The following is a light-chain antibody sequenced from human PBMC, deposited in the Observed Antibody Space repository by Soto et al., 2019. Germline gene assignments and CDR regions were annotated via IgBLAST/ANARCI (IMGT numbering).Light chain of an antibody. Sequence: QSVLTQPASVSGSPGQSITISCTGTSSDVGAYIFVSWYQQYPGKAPKLMIYDITNRPSGVSNRFSGSKAGNTASLTISGLQDEEEAAYYRVSFNTRKSYGFGTATKVTV. J-gene: IGLJ1*01. CDR1: SSDVGAYIF. CDR3: VSFNTRKSYG. CDR2: DIT. V-gene: IGLV2-14*01.